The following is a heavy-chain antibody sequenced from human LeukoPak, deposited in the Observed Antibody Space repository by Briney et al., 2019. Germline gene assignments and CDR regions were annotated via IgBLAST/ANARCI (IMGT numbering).Heavy chain of an antibody. D-gene: IGHD6-13*01. Sequence: PGGSLRLSCAVSGFTFSRYWMSWVRQAPGKGLEWVANIKHDGSVKYYVDSVKGRFTISRDNAKNSLYLQMNSLRAEDTAVYFCARDVSYSSDYWGQGTLVTVSS. CDR2: IKHDGSVK. CDR3: ARDVSYSSDY. J-gene: IGHJ4*02. V-gene: IGHV3-7*05. CDR1: GFTFSRYW.